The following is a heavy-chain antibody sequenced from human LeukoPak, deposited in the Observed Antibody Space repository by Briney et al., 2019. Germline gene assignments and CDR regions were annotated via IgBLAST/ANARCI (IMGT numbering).Heavy chain of an antibody. CDR3: ARGYNDSSGYYDAFDI. D-gene: IGHD3-22*01. Sequence: GGSLRLSCAASGFTFSSYSMNWVRQAPGKGLEWVSYISSSRSTIYYADSVQGRLTISRANAKTSLYLQMNSLRAEDKAVYYCARGYNDSSGYYDAFDIWGQGTMVTVSS. V-gene: IGHV3-48*01. CDR1: GFTFSSYS. J-gene: IGHJ3*02. CDR2: ISSSRSTI.